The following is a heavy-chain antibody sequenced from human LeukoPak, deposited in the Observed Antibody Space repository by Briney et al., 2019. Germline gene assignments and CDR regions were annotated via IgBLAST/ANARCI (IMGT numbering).Heavy chain of an antibody. D-gene: IGHD6-6*01. CDR1: RFTFNNYL. CDR3: ARIGYSSSSNDY. CDR2: IKQDGSVK. J-gene: IGHJ4*02. Sequence: PGGSLRLSCAASRFTFNNYLMSWVRQAPGKGLEWVANIKQDGSVKYYVDSVKGRFTISRDNAKNSLYLQMNSLRAEDTAVYYCARIGYSSSSNDYWGQGTLVIVSS. V-gene: IGHV3-7*01.